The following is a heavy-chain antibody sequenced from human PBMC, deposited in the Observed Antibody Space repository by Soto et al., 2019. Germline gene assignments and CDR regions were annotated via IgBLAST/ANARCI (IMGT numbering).Heavy chain of an antibody. CDR1: GFTFTRYS. CDR2: ISSTTNYI. CDR3: ARESEDLTSNFDY. Sequence: GSVRLSCAASGFTFTRYSMNWVRQAPGKGLEWVSSISSTTNYIYYGDSMKGRFTISRDNAKNSLYLEMNSLRAEDTAVYYCARESEDLTSNFDYWGQGTLVTVSS. J-gene: IGHJ4*02. V-gene: IGHV3-21*06.